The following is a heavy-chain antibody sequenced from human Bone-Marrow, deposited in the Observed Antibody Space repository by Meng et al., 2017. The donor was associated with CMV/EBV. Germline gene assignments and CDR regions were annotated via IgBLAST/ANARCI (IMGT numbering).Heavy chain of an antibody. D-gene: IGHD6-19*01. V-gene: IGHV3-11*01. CDR1: GFIFSDYY. J-gene: IGHJ4*02. CDR3: AKDIYSSDTTTGFDY. CDR2: ISSSASTI. Sequence: GGSLRLSCAASGFIFSDYYMSWIRQAPGKGLEWVSYISSSASTIYYADSVRGRFTISRDNAKNSLYLQMTSLRAEDTAVYYCAKDIYSSDTTTGFDYWGQGTLVTVSS.